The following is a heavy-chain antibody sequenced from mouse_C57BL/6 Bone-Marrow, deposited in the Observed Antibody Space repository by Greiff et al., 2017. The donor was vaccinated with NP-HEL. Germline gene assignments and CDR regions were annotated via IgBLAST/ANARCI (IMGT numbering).Heavy chain of an antibody. Sequence: VQLQQPGAELVKPGASVKMSCKASGYTFTSYWITWVKQRPGQGLEWIGDIYPGSGSTNYNEKLQSKATLTVDTSSSTAYMQLSSLTSEYSAVYYCARSDDYLDYWGQGTTLTVSS. V-gene: IGHV1-55*01. CDR2: IYPGSGST. CDR1: GYTFTSYW. J-gene: IGHJ2*01. CDR3: ARSDDYLDY. D-gene: IGHD2-3*01.